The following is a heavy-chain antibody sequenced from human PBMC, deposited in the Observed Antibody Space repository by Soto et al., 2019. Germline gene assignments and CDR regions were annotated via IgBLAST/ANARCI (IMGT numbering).Heavy chain of an antibody. CDR3: ARSGGAYCGGDCPFDY. D-gene: IGHD2-21*02. J-gene: IGHJ4*02. CDR2: INPSGGST. Sequence: ASVKVSCKASGYTFTSYYMHWVRQAPGQGLEWMGIINPSGGSTSYAQKFQGRVTMTRDTSTSTVYMELSSLRSEDTAVYYCARSGGAYCGGDCPFDYWGQGTLVTVSS. CDR1: GYTFTSYY. V-gene: IGHV1-46*01.